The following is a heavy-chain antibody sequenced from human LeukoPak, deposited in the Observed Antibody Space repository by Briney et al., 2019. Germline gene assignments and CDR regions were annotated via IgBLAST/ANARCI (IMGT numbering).Heavy chain of an antibody. Sequence: GGSLRLSCAASGFTFSSYGMNWVRQAPGKRLEWVSGIGPSGSSTYYADSVKGRFTISRDNSKNTMYLQVNSLRAEDTAVYYCAKDDGLIMFSSWGQGTLVTVSS. CDR3: AKDDGLIMFSS. D-gene: IGHD3-16*01. CDR2: IGPSGSST. CDR1: GFTFSSYG. V-gene: IGHV3-23*01. J-gene: IGHJ5*02.